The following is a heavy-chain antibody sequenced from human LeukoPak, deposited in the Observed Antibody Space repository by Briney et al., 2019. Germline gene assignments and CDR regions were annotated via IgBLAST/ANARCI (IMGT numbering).Heavy chain of an antibody. CDR2: IRSKAYGGTT. D-gene: IGHD6-19*01. V-gene: IGHV3-49*04. Sequence: GGSLRLSCTASGFTFGDYAMSWVRQAPGKRLPWVGFIRSKAYGGTTEYAASVKGRFTISRDDSKSVAYLQMNSLKTEDTAVYYCTRAGAVAGVFDYWGQGTLVTVYS. CDR3: TRAGAVAGVFDY. CDR1: GFTFGDYA. J-gene: IGHJ4*02.